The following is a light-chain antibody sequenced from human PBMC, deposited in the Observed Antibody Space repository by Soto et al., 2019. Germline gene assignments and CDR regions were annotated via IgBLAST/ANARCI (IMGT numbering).Light chain of an antibody. J-gene: IGKJ1*01. CDR2: HAS. V-gene: IGKV3-11*01. CDR1: QSVSSY. Sequence: ESVLTQSPATLSLSPGERATLSCRASQSVSSYLAWYQQKRGQAPRLLIYHASNRATGIPARFSGSGSGTAFTLPISSLEPEDFAGYYCQQRCSWPWTFGQGTKVEIK. CDR3: QQRCSWPWT.